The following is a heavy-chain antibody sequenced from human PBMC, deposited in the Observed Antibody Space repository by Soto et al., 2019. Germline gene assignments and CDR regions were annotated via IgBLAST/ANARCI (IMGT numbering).Heavy chain of an antibody. J-gene: IGHJ6*02. CDR2: IIPILGIA. V-gene: IGHV1-69*04. Sequence: SVKVSCKASGYTFTSYDINWVRQATGQGLEWMGRIIPILGIANYAQKFQGRVTITADKSTSTAYMELSSLRSEDTAVYYCARGTGRGMDVWGQGTTVTVSS. D-gene: IGHD3-10*01. CDR3: ARGTGRGMDV. CDR1: GYTFTSYD.